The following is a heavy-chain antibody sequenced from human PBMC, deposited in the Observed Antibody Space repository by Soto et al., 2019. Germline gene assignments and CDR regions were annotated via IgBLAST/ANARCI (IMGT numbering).Heavy chain of an antibody. CDR1: GGSISSGGYY. J-gene: IGHJ3*02. Sequence: QVQLQESGPGLVEPSQTLSLTCTVSGGSISSGGYYWSWIRQHPGKGLEWIGYVYYSGSTYYNPSLKSRVTIAVDTSKNQFSLKLSSVTAADTAVYYCARVPDIVVVPAAHDAFDIWGQGTMVTVSS. D-gene: IGHD2-2*01. V-gene: IGHV4-31*03. CDR3: ARVPDIVVVPAAHDAFDI. CDR2: VYYSGST.